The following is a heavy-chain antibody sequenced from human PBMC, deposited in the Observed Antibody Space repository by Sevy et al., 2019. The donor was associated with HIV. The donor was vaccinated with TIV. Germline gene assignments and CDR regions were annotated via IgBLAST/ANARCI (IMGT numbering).Heavy chain of an antibody. V-gene: IGHV4-59*01. D-gene: IGHD6-13*01. CDR3: ARGGPSPQQLDYFDY. J-gene: IGHJ4*02. Sequence: SETLSLTCTVSGVSISTYYWAWIRQPPGKGLECIGFSGNTNYNPSLISRVTTSVDTSKNQFSLRLSSVTAADTAIYYCARGGPSPQQLDYFDYWGQGTLVTVSS. CDR1: GVSISTYY. CDR2: SGNT.